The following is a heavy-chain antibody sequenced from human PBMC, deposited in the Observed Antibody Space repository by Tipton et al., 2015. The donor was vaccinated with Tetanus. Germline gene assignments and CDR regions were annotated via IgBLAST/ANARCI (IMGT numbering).Heavy chain of an antibody. J-gene: IGHJ4*02. D-gene: IGHD2/OR15-2a*01. V-gene: IGHV3-7*01. CDR2: IKEDGSEM. CDR3: ARLRVYCSTACYSREDY. Sequence: SLRLSCVASGFTFRSYWMSWVCQAPGKGLEWVANIKEDGSEMYYADSVKGRFTISRDNARNSLSVHMNSLTAEDTAVYYCARLRVYCSTACYSREDYWGQGTLVTVSS. CDR1: GFTFRSYW.